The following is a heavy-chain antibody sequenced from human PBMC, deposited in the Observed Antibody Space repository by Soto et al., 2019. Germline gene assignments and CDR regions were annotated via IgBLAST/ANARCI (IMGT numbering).Heavy chain of an antibody. J-gene: IGHJ4*02. Sequence: GGSLRLSCAASGFTFSNAWMSWVRQAPGKGLEWVGRIKSKTAGGTTDYAAPVKGRFTISRDDSKNTLYLQMNSLKTEDTAVYYCTTDAMVRGARVYYFDYWGQGTLVTVSS. CDR3: TTDAMVRGARVYYFDY. CDR2: IKSKTAGGTT. V-gene: IGHV3-15*01. CDR1: GFTFSNAW. D-gene: IGHD3-10*01.